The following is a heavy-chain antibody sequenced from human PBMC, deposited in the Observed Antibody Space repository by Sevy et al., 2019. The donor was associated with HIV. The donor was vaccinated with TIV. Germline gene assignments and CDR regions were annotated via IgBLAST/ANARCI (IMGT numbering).Heavy chain of an antibody. CDR3: STDPIIVLLVTDGMDV. J-gene: IGHJ6*02. CDR2: IKSKADGGTT. V-gene: IGHV3-15*01. D-gene: IGHD2-8*02. CDR1: GFTFYYAW. Sequence: GGSLRLSCAASGFTFYYAWMSCVRQAPGKGLEWVGRIKSKADGGTTEYAAAVKGRFTISRDDSKNTLYLQMNSLKTEDTAIYYCSTDPIIVLLVTDGMDVWGQGTTVTVSS.